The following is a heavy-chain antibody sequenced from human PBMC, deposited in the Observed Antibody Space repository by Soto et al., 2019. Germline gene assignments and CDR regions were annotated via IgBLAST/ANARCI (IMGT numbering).Heavy chain of an antibody. Sequence: EVQLVESGGGLVQPGGSLRLSCAASGFTFSSYDMHWVRQATGKGLEWVSAIGTAGVTYYPGSVKGRFTISRENAKNSLYLQMNSLRAEDTAVYYCARVAALDYYYYGMDVWGQGTTVTVSS. J-gene: IGHJ6*02. CDR3: ARVAALDYYYYGMDV. D-gene: IGHD6-6*01. V-gene: IGHV3-13*01. CDR2: IGTAGVT. CDR1: GFTFSSYD.